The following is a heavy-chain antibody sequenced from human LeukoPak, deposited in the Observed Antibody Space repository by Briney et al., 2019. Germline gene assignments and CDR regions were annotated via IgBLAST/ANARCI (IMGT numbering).Heavy chain of an antibody. CDR3: ASRCSSTSCLDY. Sequence: GGALRLSCAASGFTFSSYWMHWVRQAPGKGLVWVSRINSDGSSTSYADSVKGRFTISRDNAKNTLYLQMNSLRVEDTAVYYCASRCSSTSCLDYWGQGTLVTVSS. V-gene: IGHV3-74*01. CDR2: INSDGSST. CDR1: GFTFSSYW. J-gene: IGHJ4*02. D-gene: IGHD2-2*01.